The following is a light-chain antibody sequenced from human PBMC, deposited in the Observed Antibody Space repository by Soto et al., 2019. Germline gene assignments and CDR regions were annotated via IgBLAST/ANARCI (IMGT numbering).Light chain of an antibody. CDR2: AAS. V-gene: IGKV1-8*01. J-gene: IGKJ4*01. CDR3: QQYYSYPLT. Sequence: AILMTQSPSSLSASTGDRVTITCRASQGISSYLAWYQQKPGKAPKLLIYAASTLQSGVPSRFSGSGSGTDFTLTISCLQSEDFATYYCQQYYSYPLTFGGGNKVDIK. CDR1: QGISSY.